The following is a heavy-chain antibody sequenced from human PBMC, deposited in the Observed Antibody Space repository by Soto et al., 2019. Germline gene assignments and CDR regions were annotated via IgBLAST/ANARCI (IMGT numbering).Heavy chain of an antibody. CDR1: GGSISSSSYY. CDR2: IYYSGST. CDR3: ARAQGSGFLVS. V-gene: IGHV4-39*07. J-gene: IGHJ4*02. Sequence: SETLSLTCTVSGGSISSSSYYWGWIRQPPGKGLEWIGSIYYSGSTNYNPSLKSRVTISVDTSKNQFSLKLSSVTAADTAVYYCARAQGSGFLVSWGQGTLVTVSS. D-gene: IGHD3-10*01.